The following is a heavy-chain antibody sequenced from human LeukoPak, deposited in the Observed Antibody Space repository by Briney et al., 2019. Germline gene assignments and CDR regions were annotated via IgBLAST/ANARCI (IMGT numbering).Heavy chain of an antibody. D-gene: IGHD3-22*01. CDR3: ARAAYYYDGSGYYLGD. Sequence: GASVNVSCKASGYTFTSYGISWVRQAPGQGLEWMGRINPNSGGTNYAQKFQARVTMTRDTSISTAYMELSRLRSDDTALYYCARAAYYYDGSGYYLGDWGQGTLVTVSS. V-gene: IGHV1-2*06. CDR1: GYTFTSYG. J-gene: IGHJ4*02. CDR2: INPNSGGT.